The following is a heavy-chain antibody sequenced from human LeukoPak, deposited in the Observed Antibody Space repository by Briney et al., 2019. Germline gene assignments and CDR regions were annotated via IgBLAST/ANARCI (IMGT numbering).Heavy chain of an antibody. Sequence: PGGSLRLSCAASGFTFDNYAMTWVRQAPGKGLEWVSVIGGSAGGTYNADSVKGRFTISRDNSKNTLYLQMNSLRAEDTAIYYCAKGATLIQGGTRHFDYWGQGILVTVSP. D-gene: IGHD3-10*01. CDR3: AKGATLIQGGTRHFDY. CDR2: IGGSAGGT. CDR1: GFTFDNYA. V-gene: IGHV3-23*01. J-gene: IGHJ4*02.